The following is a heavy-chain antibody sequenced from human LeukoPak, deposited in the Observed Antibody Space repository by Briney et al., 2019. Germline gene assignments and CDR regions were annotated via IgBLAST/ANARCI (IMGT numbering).Heavy chain of an antibody. Sequence: GGSLRLSCAASGFTFSSYAMHWVRQAPGKGLEWVAVISYDGSNKYYADSVKGRFTISRDNSKNTLYLQMNSLRAEDTAVYYCARPFQEHSYGYNDAFDIWGQGTMVTVSS. CDR2: ISYDGSNK. CDR1: GFTFSSYA. V-gene: IGHV3-30*04. CDR3: ARPFQEHSYGYNDAFDI. D-gene: IGHD5-18*01. J-gene: IGHJ3*02.